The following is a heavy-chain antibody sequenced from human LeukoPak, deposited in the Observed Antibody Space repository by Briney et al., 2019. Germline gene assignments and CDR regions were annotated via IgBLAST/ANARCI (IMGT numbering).Heavy chain of an antibody. CDR1: GFTFSNYW. CDR2: INFDGSRT. J-gene: IGHJ4*02. CDR3: ARETSTGFDY. Sequence: GGSLRLSCAASGFTFSNYWMHWVRQAPGKGLVWVSRINFDGSRTTYADSVKGRFTFSRDSAKNTLYLQMNSLRAEDTAVYYCARETSTGFDYWGRGTLVTVSS. D-gene: IGHD4-11*01. V-gene: IGHV3-74*03.